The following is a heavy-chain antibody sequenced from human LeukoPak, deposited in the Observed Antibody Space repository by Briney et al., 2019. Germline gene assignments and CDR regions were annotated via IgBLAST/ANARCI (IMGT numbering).Heavy chain of an antibody. J-gene: IGHJ5*01. CDR1: GFAFSFYA. Sequence: PGGSLRLSCAASGFAFSFYAMSWLRQPPGKGLEWFSTINANGGTTPYAASVRGRFTISRDNSKNTLYLQVNTLRADDTATYYCAKPVSGGLAVTADWFHPWGQGTLVVVSS. V-gene: IGHV3-23*01. CDR2: INANGGTT. CDR3: AKPVSGGLAVTADWFHP. D-gene: IGHD6-19*01.